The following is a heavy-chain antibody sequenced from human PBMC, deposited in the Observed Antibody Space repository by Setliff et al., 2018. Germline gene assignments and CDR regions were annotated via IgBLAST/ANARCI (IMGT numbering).Heavy chain of an antibody. J-gene: IGHJ4*01. Sequence: ASVKVSCKASEYTFYKHFIQRLRRAPGQGLEWMGIINPSGGRTSYAQKFQGRVTMTRDTSTSTVYMDMSSLRSEDTAVYYCARDGNNWNDLDYWGHGTLVTVSS. CDR3: ARDGNNWNDLDY. D-gene: IGHD1-20*01. V-gene: IGHV1-46*02. CDR1: EYTFYKHF. CDR2: INPSGGRT.